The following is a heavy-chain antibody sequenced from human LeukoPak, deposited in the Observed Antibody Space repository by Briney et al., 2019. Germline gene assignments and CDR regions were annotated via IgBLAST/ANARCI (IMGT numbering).Heavy chain of an antibody. D-gene: IGHD2-21*02. CDR1: GGSISSSSYY. CDR3: ARARRDEYYFDY. V-gene: IGHV4-39*07. J-gene: IGHJ4*02. Sequence: SETLSLTCTVSGGSISSSSYYWGWIRQPPGKGLEWIGSIYYSRSTYYNPSLKSRVTISVDTSKNQFSLKLNSVTAADTAVYYCARARRDEYYFDYWGQGTLVTVSS. CDR2: IYYSRST.